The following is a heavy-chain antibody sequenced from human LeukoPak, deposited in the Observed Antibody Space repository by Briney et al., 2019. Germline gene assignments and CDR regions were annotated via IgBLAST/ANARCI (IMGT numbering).Heavy chain of an antibody. J-gene: IGHJ6*03. Sequence: GGSLRLSCAASGFTFSSYSMNWVRQAPGKGLEWVSSISSSSSYIYYADSVKGRFTISRGNAKNSLYLQMNSLRAEDTAVYYCARARQQLYYYYYMDVWGKGTTVTVSS. CDR1: GFTFSSYS. V-gene: IGHV3-21*01. D-gene: IGHD6-13*01. CDR2: ISSSSSYI. CDR3: ARARQQLYYYYYMDV.